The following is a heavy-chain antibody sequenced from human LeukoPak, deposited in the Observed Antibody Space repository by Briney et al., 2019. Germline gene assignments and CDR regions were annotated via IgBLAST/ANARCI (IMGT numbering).Heavy chain of an antibody. V-gene: IGHV4-34*01. CDR1: GGSFSGYY. J-gene: IGHJ4*02. Sequence: SETLSLTCAVYGGSFSGYYWSWIPQPPAKGLEWIGEINHSGSTNYNPSLKSRVTISVDTSKNQFSLKLSSVTAADTAVYYCARYPYYCCSGSYDYWGQGTLVTVSS. CDR3: ARYPYYCCSGSYDY. D-gene: IGHD3-10*01. CDR2: INHSGST.